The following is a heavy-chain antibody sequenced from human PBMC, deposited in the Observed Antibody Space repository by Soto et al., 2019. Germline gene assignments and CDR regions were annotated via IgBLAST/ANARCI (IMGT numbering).Heavy chain of an antibody. Sequence: QVQLVESGGGVVQPGRSLRLSCAASGFTFSSYAMHWVRQAPGKGLEWVAVISYDGSNKYYADSVKGRFTISRDNSKNTLYLQMNSPRAEDTAVYYCARSQGRGYSPVDYWGQGTLVTVSS. D-gene: IGHD5-18*01. CDR1: GFTFSSYA. CDR3: ARSQGRGYSPVDY. CDR2: ISYDGSNK. V-gene: IGHV3-30-3*01. J-gene: IGHJ4*02.